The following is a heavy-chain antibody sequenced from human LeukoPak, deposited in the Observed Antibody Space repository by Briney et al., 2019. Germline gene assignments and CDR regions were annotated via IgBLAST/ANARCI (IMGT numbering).Heavy chain of an antibody. CDR1: GGSISSGDYY. D-gene: IGHD4-17*01. J-gene: IGHJ4*02. CDR2: IYYSGST. V-gene: IGHV4-30-4*01. Sequence: SETLSLTCTVSGGSISSGDYYWRWIRQPPGKGLEWIGYIYYSGSTYYNPSLKSRVTISADTSKNQFSLKLSSVTAADTAVYYCARVGMTTVTSFYYWGQGNLVTASS. CDR3: ARVGMTTVTSFYY.